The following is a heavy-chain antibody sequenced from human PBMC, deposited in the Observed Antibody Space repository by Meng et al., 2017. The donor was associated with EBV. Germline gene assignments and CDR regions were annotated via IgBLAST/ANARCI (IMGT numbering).Heavy chain of an antibody. V-gene: IGHV1-69*14. CDR3: ARAEIAAAGRLDY. Sequence: QVQRGTAVVEGNRSGASVMVSSKARGGNFSSYAIGLLRQSPGEWLEWRGGSIPIFGTANYAQKFQGRVTITADKSTSTAYMELSSLRSEDTALYYCARAEIAAAGRLDYWGQGTLVTVSS. J-gene: IGHJ4*02. CDR1: GGNFSSYA. CDR2: SIPIFGTA. D-gene: IGHD6-13*01.